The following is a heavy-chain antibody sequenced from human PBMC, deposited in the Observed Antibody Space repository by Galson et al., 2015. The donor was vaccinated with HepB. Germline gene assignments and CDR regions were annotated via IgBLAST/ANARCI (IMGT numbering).Heavy chain of an antibody. J-gene: IGHJ3*02. CDR2: INTNTGIP. CDR3: ARDLATAAFDI. CDR1: AFSRTHYA. V-gene: IGHV7-4-1*02. Sequence: SVKVSCKASAFSRTHYALNWVRQAPGQGLEWMGWINTNTGIPAYARGFTGRFVFSLDTSVSTAYLQISSLKAEDTAVYYCARDLATAAFDIWGQGTMVTVSS. D-gene: IGHD5-18*01.